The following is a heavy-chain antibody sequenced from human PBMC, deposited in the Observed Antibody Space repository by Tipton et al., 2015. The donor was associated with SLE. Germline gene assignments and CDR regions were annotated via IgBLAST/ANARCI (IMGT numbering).Heavy chain of an antibody. CDR2: IYHSGST. Sequence: TLSLTCAVSGYSISSGYYWGWIRQPPGKGLEWIGSIYHSGSTYYNPSLQSRVTISVDTSKNQFSLKLSSVTAADTAVYYCARDYGLGDAFDIWGQGTMVTVS. CDR3: ARDYGLGDAFDI. CDR1: GYSISSGYY. V-gene: IGHV4-38-2*02. J-gene: IGHJ3*02. D-gene: IGHD3/OR15-3a*01.